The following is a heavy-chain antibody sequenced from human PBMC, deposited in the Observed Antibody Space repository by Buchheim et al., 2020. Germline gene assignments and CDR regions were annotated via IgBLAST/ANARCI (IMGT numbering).Heavy chain of an antibody. CDR3: AREGRRGIAARRNFDY. Sequence: QVQLQESGPGLVKPSETLSLTCTVSGGSVSSGSYYWSWIRQPPGKGLEWIGYIYYSGSTNYNPSLKSRVTISVDTYKNQFSLKLSSVTAADTAVYYCAREGRRGIAARRNFDYWGQGTL. V-gene: IGHV4-61*01. D-gene: IGHD6-6*01. J-gene: IGHJ4*02. CDR1: GGSVSSGSYY. CDR2: IYYSGST.